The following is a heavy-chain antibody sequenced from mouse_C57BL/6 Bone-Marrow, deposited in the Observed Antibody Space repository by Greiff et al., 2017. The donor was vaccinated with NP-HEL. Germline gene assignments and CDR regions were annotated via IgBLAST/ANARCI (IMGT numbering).Heavy chain of an antibody. V-gene: IGHV1-69*01. Sequence: QVQLQQPGAELVMPGASVKLSCKASGYTFTSYWMHWVKQRPGQGLEWIGEIDPSDSYTNYNQKFKGKSTLTVDKSSGTAYMQLSSLTSEDSAVYYCASTYYSNFLFDYWGQGTTLTVSS. CDR2: IDPSDSYT. CDR1: GYTFTSYW. D-gene: IGHD2-5*01. J-gene: IGHJ2*01. CDR3: ASTYYSNFLFDY.